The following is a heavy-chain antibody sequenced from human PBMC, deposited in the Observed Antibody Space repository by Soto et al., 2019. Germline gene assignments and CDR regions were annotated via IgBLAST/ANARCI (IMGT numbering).Heavy chain of an antibody. V-gene: IGHV3-74*01. CDR2: TCRYGREL. CDR1: GFTFSTYC. Sequence: GSLRLSCAASGFTFSTYCMHWVRHTPGTGLVWVSRTCRYGRELYYADSVKGRFTISRDDAKNTLYLQMDSLRVEDTGIYYCVRGTTAWRGMDYWGQGALVTVSS. CDR3: VRGTTAWRGMDY. D-gene: IGHD1-1*01. J-gene: IGHJ4*02.